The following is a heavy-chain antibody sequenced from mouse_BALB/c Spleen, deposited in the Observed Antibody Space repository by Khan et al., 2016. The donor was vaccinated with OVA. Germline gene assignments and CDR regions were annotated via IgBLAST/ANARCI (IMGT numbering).Heavy chain of an antibody. Sequence: VQLQQSGPELVKPGASVKISCKTSGYPFTEYTMTWVKQALGKGLEWIGGINPNNVNITYNTTLKAKPPFTVAKSSRTAYLHLRSLTSEDYAVYYCARGIYYDYDGYYFDYWGQGTTLTVSS. CDR1: GYPFTEYT. V-gene: IGHV1-18*01. CDR2: INPNNVNI. CDR3: ARGIYYDYDGYYFDY. J-gene: IGHJ2*01. D-gene: IGHD2-4*01.